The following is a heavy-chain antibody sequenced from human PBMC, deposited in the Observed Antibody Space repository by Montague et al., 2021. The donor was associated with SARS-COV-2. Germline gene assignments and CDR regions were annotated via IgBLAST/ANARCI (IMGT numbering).Heavy chain of an antibody. Sequence: SETLSLTCAVYGGSFSGYYWCWIRQPPGEGLEWIGEINYSGGTNYNPSFKSRVTISVDTSKNQFSLKLSSVTAADTAVYYCARVRYYGAGTSLGMDVWGQGTTVTVSS. CDR2: INYSGGT. V-gene: IGHV4-34*01. D-gene: IGHD3-10*01. CDR1: GGSFSGYY. CDR3: ARVRYYGAGTSLGMDV. J-gene: IGHJ6*02.